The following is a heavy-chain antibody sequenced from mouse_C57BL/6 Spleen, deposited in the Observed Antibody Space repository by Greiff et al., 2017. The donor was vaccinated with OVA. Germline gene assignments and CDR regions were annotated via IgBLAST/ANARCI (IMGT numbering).Heavy chain of an antibody. Sequence: EVQLQQSGPELVKPGASVKISCKASGYTFTDYYMNWVKQSHGKSLEWIGDINPNNGGTSYNQKFKGKATLTVDKSSSTAYMELRSLTSEDSAVYYCARRHGNYGLDYWGQGTTLTVSS. CDR1: GYTFTDYY. CDR3: ARRHGNYGLDY. J-gene: IGHJ2*01. CDR2: INPNNGGT. V-gene: IGHV1-26*01. D-gene: IGHD2-1*01.